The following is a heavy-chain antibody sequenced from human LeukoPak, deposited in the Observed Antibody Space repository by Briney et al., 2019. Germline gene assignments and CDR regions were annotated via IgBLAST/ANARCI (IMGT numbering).Heavy chain of an antibody. CDR1: GGSFSGYY. CDR2: INHSGST. D-gene: IGHD5-18*01. J-gene: IGHJ4*02. CDR3: ARGLSTEWNSYRYYFDY. Sequence: SETLSLTCAVYGGSFSGYYWSWIRQPPGKGLEWIGEINHSGSTNYNPSLKSRATISVDTSKNQFSLKLSSVTAADTAVYYCARGLSTEWNSYRYYFDYWGQGTLVTVSS. V-gene: IGHV4-34*01.